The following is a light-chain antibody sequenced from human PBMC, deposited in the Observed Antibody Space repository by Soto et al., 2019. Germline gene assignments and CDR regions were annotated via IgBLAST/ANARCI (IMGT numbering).Light chain of an antibody. Sequence: VVMTQSPVTLSVSSGEGATLSCRASYSVNSNLAWYQQKPGQAPRLLIYRASTRATGIAARFSGSGSGTEFTPTIASLQSEDSAVYYCQQYDSWPMTFGQGTRLEIK. J-gene: IGKJ5*01. V-gene: IGKV3-15*01. CDR2: RAS. CDR3: QQYDSWPMT. CDR1: YSVNSN.